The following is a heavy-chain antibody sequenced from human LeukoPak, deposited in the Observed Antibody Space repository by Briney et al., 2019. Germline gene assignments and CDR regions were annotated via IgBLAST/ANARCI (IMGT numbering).Heavy chain of an antibody. J-gene: IGHJ5*02. V-gene: IGHV1-69*01. CDR2: IMPIFGTA. CDR3: ARGQEIEVAGTTFGVYKWFHP. D-gene: IGHD6-19*01. Sequence: SLKVSCKTTGGTLSNDPISWVRQAPGQGLEWMGGIMPIFGTAHYAEKFQASVTITADESTSTVFMELRSLKSEDTAVYYCARGQEIEVAGTTFGVYKWFHPWGQGTLITVSS. CDR1: GGTLSNDP.